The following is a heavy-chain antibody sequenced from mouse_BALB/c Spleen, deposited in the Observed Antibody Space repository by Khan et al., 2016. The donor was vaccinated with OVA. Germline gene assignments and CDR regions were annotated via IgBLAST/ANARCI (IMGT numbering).Heavy chain of an antibody. Sequence: QVQLKESGAELVKAGASVKMSCKASGYTFTSYWMHWVQQRLGQGLEWFAETNPTNGRTYYHEKFKSKATLTVDKSSSTAYMLLSGPTFADSAVYYCARIKKIVATYFDYWGQGTTLTVSS. J-gene: IGHJ2*01. D-gene: IGHD1-1*01. V-gene: IGHV1S81*02. CDR3: ARIKKIVATYFDY. CDR1: GYTFTSYW. CDR2: TNPTNGRT.